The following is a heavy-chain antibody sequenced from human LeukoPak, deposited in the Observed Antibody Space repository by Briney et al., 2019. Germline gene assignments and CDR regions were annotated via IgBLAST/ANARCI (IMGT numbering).Heavy chain of an antibody. V-gene: IGHV3-74*01. CDR1: GFTISNFW. CDR3: ARGRYYGMDV. J-gene: IGHJ6*02. CDR2: INIDGTSI. Sequence: GGSLRLSCAATGFTISNFWMHWVRQAPGKGLVWVSRINIDGTSISYADSVKGRFTISRDNAKNTLYLQMNSLRAEDTALYYCARGRYYGMDVWGQETTVTVSS.